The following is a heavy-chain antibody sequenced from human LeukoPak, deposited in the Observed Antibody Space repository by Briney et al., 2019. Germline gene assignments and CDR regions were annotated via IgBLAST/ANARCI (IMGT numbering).Heavy chain of an antibody. CDR2: INPNSGGT. Sequence: ASVKVSCKASGGTFSSYAISWVRQAPGQGLEWMGWINPNSGGTNYAQKFQGRVTMTRDTSISTAYMELSRLRSDDTAVYYCARDRDYDILTGYLVGMDVWGQGTTVTVSS. J-gene: IGHJ6*02. CDR1: GGTFSSYA. V-gene: IGHV1-2*02. CDR3: ARDRDYDILTGYLVGMDV. D-gene: IGHD3-9*01.